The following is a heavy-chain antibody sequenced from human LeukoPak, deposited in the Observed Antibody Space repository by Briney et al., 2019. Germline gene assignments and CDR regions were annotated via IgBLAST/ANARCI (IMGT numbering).Heavy chain of an antibody. CDR2: IYPGDSDT. CDR1: GYSFTTYW. V-gene: IGHV5-51*01. CDR3: ARNSYYDSSGYYENFDY. J-gene: IGHJ4*02. Sequence: GESLKISCKGSGYSFTTYWIGWARQMPGKGLEWMGIIYPGDSDTRYSPSFQGQVTISADKSISTAYLQWSSLKASDTAIYYCARNSYYDSSGYYENFDYWGQGTLVTVPS. D-gene: IGHD3-22*01.